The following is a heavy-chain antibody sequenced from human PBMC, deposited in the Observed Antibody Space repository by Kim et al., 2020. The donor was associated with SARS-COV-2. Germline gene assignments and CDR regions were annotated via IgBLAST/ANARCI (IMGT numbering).Heavy chain of an antibody. V-gene: IGHV3-7*01. D-gene: IGHD5-12*01. CDR3: ARGLGDY. CDR2: DGSDT. Sequence: DGSDTYYVDSVKGRFTSSRDNAKSSLYLQMNSLGAEDTAVYYCARGLGDYWGQGILVIVSS. J-gene: IGHJ4*02.